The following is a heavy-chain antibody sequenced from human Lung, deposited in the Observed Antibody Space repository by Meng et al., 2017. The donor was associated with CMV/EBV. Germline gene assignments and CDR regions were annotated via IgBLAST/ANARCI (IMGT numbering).Heavy chain of an antibody. Sequence: GSLRLSCTVSGGSISSYYWSWIRQPPGKGLEWIGYIYYSGSTNYNPSLKSRVTISVDTSKNQFSLRLSSVTAADTAVYYCARGSGFGGLLRGRPAPWDAFDIWGQGTMVTVSS. CDR3: ARGSGFGGLLRGRPAPWDAFDI. CDR2: IYYSGST. CDR1: GGSISSYY. D-gene: IGHD3-10*01. V-gene: IGHV4-59*01. J-gene: IGHJ3*02.